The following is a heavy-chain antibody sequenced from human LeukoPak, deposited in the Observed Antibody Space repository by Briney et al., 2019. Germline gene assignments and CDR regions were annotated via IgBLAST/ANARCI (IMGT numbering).Heavy chain of an antibody. J-gene: IGHJ6*03. Sequence: SETLSLTCTVSGGSLSSYYWSWIRQPPGKGLEWIGYIYYSGSTNYNPSLKSRVTISVDTSKNQFSLKLSSVTAADTAVYYCARRTGVARYYYYYMDVWGKGTTVTVSS. CDR1: GGSLSSYY. D-gene: IGHD5-12*01. CDR3: ARRTGVARYYYYYMDV. CDR2: IYYSGST. V-gene: IGHV4-59*01.